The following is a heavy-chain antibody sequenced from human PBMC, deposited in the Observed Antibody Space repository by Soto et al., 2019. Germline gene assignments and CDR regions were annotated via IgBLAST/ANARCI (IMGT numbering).Heavy chain of an antibody. Sequence: SETLSLTCTVSGGSVATSSYYWCWIRQPPGKGLEWIGEINHSGITNYNPSLKSRVTISVDTSKNQFSLKLSSVTAADTAVYYCARHPTVTEYYFDYWGQGTLVTVSS. CDR1: GGSVATSSYY. V-gene: IGHV4-39*01. D-gene: IGHD4-17*01. J-gene: IGHJ4*02. CDR3: ARHPTVTEYYFDY. CDR2: INHSGIT.